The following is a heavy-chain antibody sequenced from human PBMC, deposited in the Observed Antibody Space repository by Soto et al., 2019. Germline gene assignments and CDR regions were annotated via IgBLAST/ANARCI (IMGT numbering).Heavy chain of an antibody. CDR2: FYYTGST. V-gene: IGHV4-39*01. CDR3: ARVVDYILTGYYYFDV. Sequence: PSETLSLTCTVSGGSISNSRYYWAWIRQPPGKGLEWIGSFYYTGSTYYNPSLMSRVTISVDTSKNQFSLKLSSVTAADPAVYYCARVVDYILTGYYYFDVWGQGTTVTVSS. J-gene: IGHJ6*03. D-gene: IGHD3-9*01. CDR1: GGSISNSRYY.